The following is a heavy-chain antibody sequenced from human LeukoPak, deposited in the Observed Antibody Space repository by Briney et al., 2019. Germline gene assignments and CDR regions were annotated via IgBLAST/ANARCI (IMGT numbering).Heavy chain of an antibody. D-gene: IGHD6-19*01. CDR2: SRNKAKSYTT. Sequence: PGGSLSLSCAVYGFTFSDHFLDWVRQAPGKGLEWVGRSRNKAKSYTTEYGASVKGRFTISRDDSKSTLYLQMNSLKTEDTAVYYCARVGSVAGSDYLDYWGQGTLVTASS. V-gene: IGHV3-72*01. CDR1: GFTFSDHF. CDR3: ARVGSVAGSDYLDY. J-gene: IGHJ4*02.